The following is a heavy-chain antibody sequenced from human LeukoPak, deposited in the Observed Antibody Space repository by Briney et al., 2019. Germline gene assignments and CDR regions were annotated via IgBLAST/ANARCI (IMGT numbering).Heavy chain of an antibody. CDR2: ISWDGGST. CDR1: GFTFDDYT. J-gene: IGHJ4*02. D-gene: IGHD2-15*01. CDR3: AKDGRDCSGGGCYWFDY. V-gene: IGHV3-43*01. Sequence: GGSLRLSCAASGFTFDDYTMHWVRQAPGKGLEWVSLISWDGGSTYYADSVKGRFTISRDNSKNSLYLQMNSLRTEDTALYYCAKDGRDCSGGGCYWFDYWGQGTLVTVSS.